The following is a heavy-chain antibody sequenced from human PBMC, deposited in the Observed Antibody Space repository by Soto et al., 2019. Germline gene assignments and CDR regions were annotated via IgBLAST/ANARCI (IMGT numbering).Heavy chain of an antibody. D-gene: IGHD6-13*01. CDR1: GFIFGDHV. CDR2: ISGSGNRP. V-gene: IGHV3-23*04. J-gene: IGHJ5*02. CDR3: ARGTNSYSRSHELDA. Sequence: EVQLVESGGRLVQGGGSLRLACSGSGFIFGDHVMDWVRQAPGKGLEWGAGISGSGNRPFFSDSVKGRFTISRDNSKNTVYLQMHNSRDEESAMYFCARGTNSYSRSHELDAWAPGTLMTIST.